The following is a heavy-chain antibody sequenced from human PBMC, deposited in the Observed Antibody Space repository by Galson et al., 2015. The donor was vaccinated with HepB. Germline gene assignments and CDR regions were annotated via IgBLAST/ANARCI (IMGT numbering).Heavy chain of an antibody. J-gene: IGHJ3*02. CDR2: IYYSGST. CDR1: GGSISSSSYY. Sequence: LSLTCTVSGGSISSSSYYWGWIRQPPGKGLEWIGSIYYSGSTYYNPSLKSRVTISVDTSKNQFSLKLSSVTAADTAVYYCARQYCSSTSCYTGRGAFDIWGQGTTVTVSS. V-gene: IGHV4-39*01. D-gene: IGHD2-2*02. CDR3: ARQYCSSTSCYTGRGAFDI.